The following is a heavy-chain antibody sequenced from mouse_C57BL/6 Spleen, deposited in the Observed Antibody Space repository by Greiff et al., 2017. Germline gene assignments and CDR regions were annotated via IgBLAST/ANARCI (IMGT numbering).Heavy chain of an antibody. CDR2: ISGGGGNT. D-gene: IGHD2-3*01. J-gene: IGHJ3*01. Sequence: EVKLVESGGGLVKPGGSLKLSCAASGFTFSSYTMSWVRQTPEKRLEWVATISGGGGNTYYPDSVKGRFTISRDNAKNTLYLQMSSLRSEDTALYYCARQGGSGYDGYYRAWFAYWGQGTLVTVSA. CDR1: GFTFSSYT. CDR3: ARQGGSGYDGYYRAWFAY. V-gene: IGHV5-9*01.